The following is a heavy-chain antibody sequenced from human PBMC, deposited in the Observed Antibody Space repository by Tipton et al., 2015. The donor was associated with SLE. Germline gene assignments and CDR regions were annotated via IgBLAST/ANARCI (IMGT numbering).Heavy chain of an antibody. Sequence: SLRLSCAASGFTFSSYSMNWVRQAPGKGLEWVSSISSSSSYIYYADSVKGRFTISRDNAKNSLYLQMNSLRAEDTAVYYCAKDAIPGGYPDAFDIWGQGTMVTVSS. CDR3: AKDAIPGGYPDAFDI. D-gene: IGHD2-21*01. J-gene: IGHJ3*02. CDR1: GFTFSSYS. V-gene: IGHV3-21*01. CDR2: ISSSSSYI.